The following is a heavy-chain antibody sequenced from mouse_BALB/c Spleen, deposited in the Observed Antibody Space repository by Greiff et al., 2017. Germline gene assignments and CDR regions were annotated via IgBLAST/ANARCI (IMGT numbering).Heavy chain of an antibody. D-gene: IGHD1-1*01. CDR1: GYAFTNYL. CDR2: INPGSGGT. J-gene: IGHJ3*01. V-gene: IGHV1-54*01. CDR3: AAGSSYLFAY. Sequence: QVQLQQSGAELVRPGTSVKVSCKASGYAFTNYLIEWAKQRPGQGLEWIGVINPGSGGTNYNEKFKGKATLTADKSSSTAYMQLSSLTSDDSAVYFCAAGSSYLFAYWGQGTLVTVSA.